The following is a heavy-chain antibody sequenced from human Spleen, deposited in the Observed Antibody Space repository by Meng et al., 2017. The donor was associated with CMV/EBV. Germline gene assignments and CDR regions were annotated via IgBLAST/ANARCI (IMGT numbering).Heavy chain of an antibody. D-gene: IGHD7-27*01. Sequence: ASVKVSCKASGYTFTTSYMHWVRQAPGQGLEWMGWINPNSGGTNYAQKFQGRVTMTRDTSVSTAYMELGRRRSDDTAVYYCARIPWGASDIWGQGTLVTVSS. V-gene: IGHV1-2*02. CDR1: GYTFTTSY. CDR3: ARIPWGASDI. J-gene: IGHJ4*02. CDR2: INPNSGGT.